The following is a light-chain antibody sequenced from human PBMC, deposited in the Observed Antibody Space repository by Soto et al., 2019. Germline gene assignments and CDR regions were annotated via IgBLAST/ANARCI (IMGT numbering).Light chain of an antibody. CDR2: SHN. Sequence: QPVLTQPPSTSGTPGQRVTISCSGSNSNVGANTVNWYQQLPGTAPKLLIYSHNLRPSGVPERFSASKSGTSASLAISGLQSEDEAHYYCAAWDDRLNGVLFGGGTKLTVL. V-gene: IGLV1-44*01. CDR3: AAWDDRLNGVL. CDR1: NSNVGANT. J-gene: IGLJ2*01.